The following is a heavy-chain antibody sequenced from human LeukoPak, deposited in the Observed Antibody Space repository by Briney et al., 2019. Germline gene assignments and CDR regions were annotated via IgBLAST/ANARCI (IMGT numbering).Heavy chain of an antibody. CDR3: GRHGHFYDSSGYQIDY. CDR1: GYSFTSYW. V-gene: IGHV5-51*01. CDR2: IYPGYSDT. D-gene: IGHD3-22*01. Sequence: GESLKISRKSSGYSFTSYWNGLVREMSGKGLEWVVSIYPGYSDTRYSPSFQGQVTISPDKSISPPYPQWSSLKASDTAMEYCGRHGHFYDSSGYQIDYWGQGSLVTVYS. J-gene: IGHJ4*02.